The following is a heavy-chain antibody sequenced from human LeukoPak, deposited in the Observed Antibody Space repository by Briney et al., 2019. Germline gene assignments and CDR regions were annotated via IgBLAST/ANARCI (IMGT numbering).Heavy chain of an antibody. J-gene: IGHJ3*02. CDR3: AKDPREYYDPPGYAFDI. CDR2: ISSSSSYI. CDR1: GFTFSSYS. D-gene: IGHD3-3*01. V-gene: IGHV3-21*04. Sequence: GGSLRLSCAASGFTFSSYSMNWVRQAPGKGLEWVSAISSSSSYIYYADSVKGRFTISRDNAKNTLYLQMNNLRAEDTAVYYCAKDPREYYDPPGYAFDIWGQGTIVTVSS.